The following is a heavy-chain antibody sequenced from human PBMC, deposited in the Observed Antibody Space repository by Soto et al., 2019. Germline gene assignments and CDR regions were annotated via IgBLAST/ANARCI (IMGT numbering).Heavy chain of an antibody. CDR2: INAGNGNT. D-gene: IGHD3-22*01. CDR1: GYTFTSYA. CDR3: ASGVTYYYDSSGYYPFDY. V-gene: IGHV1-3*01. Sequence: ASVKVSCKASGYTFTSYAMHWVRQAPGQRLEWMGWINAGNGNTKYSQKFQGRVTITADESTSTAYMELSSLRSEDTAVCYCASGVTYYYDSSGYYPFDYWGQGTLVTVSS. J-gene: IGHJ4*02.